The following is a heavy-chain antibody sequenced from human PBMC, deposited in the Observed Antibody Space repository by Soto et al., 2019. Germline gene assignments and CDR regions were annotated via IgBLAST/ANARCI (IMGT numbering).Heavy chain of an antibody. Sequence: PSETPSLTCTVSDGSISNFYWSWIRQPPGKGLEWIGYISSSGNTNYNPSLKSRFSISVDTSKNQFSLNLTPVTAADTAVYYCARAPMVLTRSYFDSWGQGTPVTVSS. CDR3: ARAPMVLTRSYFDS. V-gene: IGHV4-59*01. CDR1: DGSISNFY. CDR2: ISSSGNT. J-gene: IGHJ4*02. D-gene: IGHD3-22*01.